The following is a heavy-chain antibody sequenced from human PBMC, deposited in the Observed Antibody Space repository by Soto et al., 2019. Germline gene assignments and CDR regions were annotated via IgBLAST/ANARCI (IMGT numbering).Heavy chain of an antibody. CDR1: GGTFSSYA. Sequence: ASVKVSCKASGGTFSSYAISWVRQAPGQGLEWMGGIIPIFGTANYAQKFQGRVTITADESTSTAYMELSSLRSEDTAVYYCARDRPPRYGMDVWGQGTTVTVSS. J-gene: IGHJ6*02. V-gene: IGHV1-69*13. CDR3: ARDRPPRYGMDV. CDR2: IIPIFGTA.